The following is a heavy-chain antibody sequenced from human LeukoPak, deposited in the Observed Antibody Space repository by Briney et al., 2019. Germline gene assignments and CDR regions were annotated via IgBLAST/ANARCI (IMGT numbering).Heavy chain of an antibody. J-gene: IGHJ4*02. CDR3: AKELRSNFDY. Sequence: PGGSLRLPCVASGFSFSSYAMSWVRQAPGKGLEWVSCISDSGVNTYYADSVKGRFTISRDNSKNTVYLQMNSLRGEDTAVYYCAKELRSNFDYGGQGTLVTVSS. CDR1: GFSFSSYA. CDR2: ISDSGVNT. D-gene: IGHD2-15*01. V-gene: IGHV3-23*01.